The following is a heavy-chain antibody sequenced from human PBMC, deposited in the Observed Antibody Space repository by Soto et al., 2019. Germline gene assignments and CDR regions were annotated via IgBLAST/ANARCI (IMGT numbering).Heavy chain of an antibody. V-gene: IGHV3-30*18. CDR2: ISYDGSNK. Sequence: GGSLRLSCAASGFTFSSYGMHWVRQAPGKGLEWVAVISYDGSNKYYADSVKGRFTISRDNSKNTLYLQMNSLRAEDTAVYYCAKGLYDFWSGYCIGYWGQETLVTVSS. CDR1: GFTFSSYG. J-gene: IGHJ4*02. D-gene: IGHD3-3*01. CDR3: AKGLYDFWSGYCIGY.